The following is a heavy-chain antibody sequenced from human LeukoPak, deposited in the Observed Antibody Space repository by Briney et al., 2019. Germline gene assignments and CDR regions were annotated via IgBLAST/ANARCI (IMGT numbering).Heavy chain of an antibody. V-gene: IGHV3-11*04. J-gene: IGHJ4*02. CDR2: ISSSGSTI. D-gene: IGHD3-10*01. CDR3: ASLYGSGSYYNTHFDY. CDR1: GFTFSDYY. Sequence: GGSLRLSCAASGFTFSDYYMSWIRQAPGKGLEWVSYISSSGSTIYYADSVKGRFTISRDNAKNSLYLQMNSLRAEDTAVYYCASLYGSGSYYNTHFDYWGQGTLVTVSS.